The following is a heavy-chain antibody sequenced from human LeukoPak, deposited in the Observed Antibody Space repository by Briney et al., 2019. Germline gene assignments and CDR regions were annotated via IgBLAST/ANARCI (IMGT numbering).Heavy chain of an antibody. J-gene: IGHJ5*01. CDR1: GYTFTSYA. Sequence: ASVKVSCKASGYTFTSYAMHWVRQAPGQRLEWMGWINAGNGKTKYSQKLQSRVTITTDTSASTAYMELSSLRSEDTAVYYCARILLRYCSITSCSFGFWGQGTLVTVSS. V-gene: IGHV1-3*01. D-gene: IGHD2-2*01. CDR2: INAGNGKT. CDR3: ARILLRYCSITSCSFGF.